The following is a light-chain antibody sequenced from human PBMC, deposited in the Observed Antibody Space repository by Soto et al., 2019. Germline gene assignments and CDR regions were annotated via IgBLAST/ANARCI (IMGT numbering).Light chain of an antibody. CDR3: QQYGSSPFT. CDR2: GAL. J-gene: IGKJ3*01. Sequence: LTHSLGTHSLIHRASATQSCGASQSISTRYFDCCQKKPEKAPRQLIYGALSRATRIPDRFSGSGSGTDFTLTISRLEPEDFAVYYCQQYGSSPFTFGPGTKVDIK. CDR1: QSISTRY. V-gene: IGKV3-20*01.